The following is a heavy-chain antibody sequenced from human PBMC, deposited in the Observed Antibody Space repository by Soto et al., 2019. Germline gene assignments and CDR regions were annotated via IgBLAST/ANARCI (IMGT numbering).Heavy chain of an antibody. Sequence: PSETLSLTCAVSGGSISSSNWWSWVRQPPGKGLEWIGEIYHSGSTNYNPSLKSRVTISVDKSKNQFSLKLSSVTAADTAVYYCARAGDSSSWYIDRGLFDYWGQGTLVTVSS. CDR3: ARAGDSSSWYIDRGLFDY. J-gene: IGHJ4*02. CDR2: IYHSGST. V-gene: IGHV4-4*02. D-gene: IGHD6-13*01. CDR1: GGSISSSNW.